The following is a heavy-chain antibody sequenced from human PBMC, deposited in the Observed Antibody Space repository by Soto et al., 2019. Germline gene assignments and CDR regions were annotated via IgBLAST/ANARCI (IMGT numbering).Heavy chain of an antibody. D-gene: IGHD2-8*02. J-gene: IGHJ6*03. Sequence: SGPTLVKPTQPLTLTCTFSGFSLSTSGVGVGWIRQPPGKALEWLALIYWDDDKRYSPSLKSRLTITKDTSKNQVVLTMTNMDPVDTATYYCAHRSRPLWWWYMDVWGKGTTVTVSS. CDR3: AHRSRPLWWWYMDV. V-gene: IGHV2-5*02. CDR2: IYWDDDK. CDR1: GFSLSTSGVG.